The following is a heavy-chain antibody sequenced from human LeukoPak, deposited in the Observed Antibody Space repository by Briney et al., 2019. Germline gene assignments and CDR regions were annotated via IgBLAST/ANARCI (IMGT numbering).Heavy chain of an antibody. J-gene: IGHJ4*02. Sequence: VASVKVSCKASGYTFTSYGISWVRQAPGQGLEWMGWISADNGNTNYAQKLQGRVTMTTDTSTSTAYMELRSLRSDDTAVYYCARDTGYYDILTGYYNFDYWGQGTLVTVSS. D-gene: IGHD3-9*01. V-gene: IGHV1-18*01. CDR2: ISADNGNT. CDR1: GYTFTSYG. CDR3: ARDTGYYDILTGYYNFDY.